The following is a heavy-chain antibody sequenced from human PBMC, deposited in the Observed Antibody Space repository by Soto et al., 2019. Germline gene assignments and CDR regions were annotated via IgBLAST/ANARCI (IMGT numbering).Heavy chain of an antibody. D-gene: IGHD6-19*01. CDR3: ARGGGTSGWYGDY. J-gene: IGHJ4*02. Sequence: QVQLVESGGGVVQPGRSLRLSCAASGFTFSDYAMHWVRQAPGKGLEWVAGISYDGSNKYYPDSVKGRFTISRDISKNTLYLQMNSLRAEDTAIFYCARGGGTSGWYGDYWGQGTLVTISS. CDR2: ISYDGSNK. CDR1: GFTFSDYA. V-gene: IGHV3-30-3*01.